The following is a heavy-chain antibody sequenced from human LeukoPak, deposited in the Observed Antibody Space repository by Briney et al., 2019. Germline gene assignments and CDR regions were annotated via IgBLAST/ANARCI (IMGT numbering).Heavy chain of an antibody. J-gene: IGHJ6*04. CDR1: GFTFSSYE. D-gene: IGHD4-17*01. CDR2: ISSSGSTI. CDR3: AREWLYGYYGMDV. V-gene: IGHV3-48*03. Sequence: GGSLRLSCAASGFTFSSYEMNWVRQAPGKGLEWVPYISSSGSTIYYADSVKGRFTISRDNAKNSLYLQMNSLRAEDTAVYYCAREWLYGYYGMDVWGKGTTVTVSS.